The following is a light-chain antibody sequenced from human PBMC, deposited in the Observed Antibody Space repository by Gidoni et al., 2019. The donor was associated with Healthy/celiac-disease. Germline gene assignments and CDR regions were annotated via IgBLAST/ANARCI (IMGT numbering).Light chain of an antibody. CDR2: DAS. J-gene: IGKJ2*01. Sequence: DTQLTQLPSSLSASVGDRVTITCQASQDISNYLNWYQQKPGKTPNLLIYDASNLETGVPSRFSGSRSGTDFTFTISSLQPEDIATYYCQQYDNLPPGSTFXQXTKLEIK. V-gene: IGKV1-33*01. CDR3: QQYDNLPPGST. CDR1: QDISNY.